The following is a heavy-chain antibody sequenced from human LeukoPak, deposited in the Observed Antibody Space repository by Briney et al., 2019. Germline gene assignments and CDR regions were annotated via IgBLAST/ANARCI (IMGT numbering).Heavy chain of an antibody. Sequence: GGSLRLSCAASGFTFSTYGIHWVRQAPGKELEWVAVISDDGSNKYYADSVKGRFTISRDNSKNTLYLQMNSLRAEDTAVYYCAKGPHDYWGQGTLVTVSS. CDR1: GFTFSTYG. CDR3: AKGPHDY. CDR2: ISDDGSNK. V-gene: IGHV3-30*18. J-gene: IGHJ4*02.